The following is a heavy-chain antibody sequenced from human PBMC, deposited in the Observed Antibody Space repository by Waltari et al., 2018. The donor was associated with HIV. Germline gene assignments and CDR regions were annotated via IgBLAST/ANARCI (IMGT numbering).Heavy chain of an antibody. CDR3: ARDSAPGLAVDDDDGEFFYYGLDV. D-gene: IGHD6-19*01. J-gene: IGHJ6*01. Sequence: VHLEQWGTGLLRPSETLSLTCAVYGGSFRGYYWSWLRQSPGGGLEWIGEVNHVGRTNYSPSLKGRVTVSVDTSKNQFSLTMRSVTAADTAVYYCARDSAPGLAVDDDDGEFFYYGLDVWGQGTTVTVSS. V-gene: IGHV4-34*01. CDR1: GGSFRGYY. CDR2: VNHVGRT.